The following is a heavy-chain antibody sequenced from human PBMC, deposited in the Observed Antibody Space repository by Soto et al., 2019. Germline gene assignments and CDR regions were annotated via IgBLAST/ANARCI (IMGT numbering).Heavy chain of an antibody. Sequence: EVQMLESGGGLVQPGGHRRISCTASGFTFNNYAMAWVRHAPGKGLEWVSGISGSGENTNYADSVKCRFTISRHNSNNTLYFQMKRLTAKDTDLYYCAKDHGLRGIMTNLFDSWGQGTLVTVSS. CDR3: AKDHGLRGIMTNLFDS. CDR2: ISGSGENT. CDR1: GFTFNNYA. D-gene: IGHD3-10*01. J-gene: IGHJ5*01. V-gene: IGHV3-23*01.